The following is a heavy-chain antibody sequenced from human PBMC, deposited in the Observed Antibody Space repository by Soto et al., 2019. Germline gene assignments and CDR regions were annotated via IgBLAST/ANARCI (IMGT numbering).Heavy chain of an antibody. CDR3: ARGPGSYIPRYFDY. CDR2: IIPIFGTA. Sequence: ASVKVSCKASGGTFSSYAISWVRQAPGQGLEWMGGIIPIFGTANYAQKFQGRVTITADESTSTAYMELSSLRSEDTAVYYCARGPGSYIPRYFDYWGQGTLVTVSS. J-gene: IGHJ4*02. D-gene: IGHD1-26*01. V-gene: IGHV1-69*13. CDR1: GGTFSSYA.